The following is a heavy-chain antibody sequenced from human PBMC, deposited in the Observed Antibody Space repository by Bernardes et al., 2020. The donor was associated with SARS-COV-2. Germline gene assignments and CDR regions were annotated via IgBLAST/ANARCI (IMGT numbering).Heavy chain of an antibody. D-gene: IGHD3-3*01. Sequence: GGSLRLSCAASGFTFSRYTINWVRQAPGKGLEWVSSISSNGAYIYYADSVRGRFSISRDKAKNSLYLQINNLGAEDTAVYYCAREGLRTRTSATYAFDIWGQGTMVTVSS. CDR1: GFTFSRYT. V-gene: IGHV3-21*01. J-gene: IGHJ3*02. CDR3: AREGLRTRTSATYAFDI. CDR2: ISSNGAYI.